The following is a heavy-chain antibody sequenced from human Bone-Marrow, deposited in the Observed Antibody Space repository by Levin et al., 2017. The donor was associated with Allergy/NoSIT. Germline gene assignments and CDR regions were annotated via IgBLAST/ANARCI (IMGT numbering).Heavy chain of an antibody. V-gene: IGHV1-46*01. CDR2: INPSGGST. Sequence: ASVKVSCKASGYTFTSYYMHWVRQAPGQGLEWMGIINPSGGSTSYAQKFQGRVTMTRDTSTSTVYMELSSLRSEDTAVYYCARDLLLAPDNKERNSRPRVYGMDVWGQGTTVTVSS. CDR1: GYTFTSYY. CDR3: ARDLLLAPDNKERNSRPRVYGMDV. J-gene: IGHJ6*02. D-gene: IGHD1-7*01.